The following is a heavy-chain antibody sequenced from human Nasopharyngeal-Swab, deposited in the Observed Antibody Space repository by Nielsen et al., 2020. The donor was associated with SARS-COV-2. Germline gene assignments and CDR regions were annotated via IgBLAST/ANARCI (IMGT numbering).Heavy chain of an antibody. Sequence: SETLSLTCTVSGGSISSGDYYWSWIRQPPGKGLEWIGYIYYSGSTYYNPSLKSRVTISVDTSKNQFSLKLSSVTAADTAVYYCARVYYYYYDMDVWGKGTTVTVSS. CDR3: ARVYYYYYDMDV. V-gene: IGHV4-30-4*01. J-gene: IGHJ6*03. CDR2: IYYSGST. CDR1: GGSISSGDYY.